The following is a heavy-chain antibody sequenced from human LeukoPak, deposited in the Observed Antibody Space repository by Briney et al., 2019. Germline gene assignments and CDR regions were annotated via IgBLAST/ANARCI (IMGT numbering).Heavy chain of an antibody. J-gene: IGHJ5*02. Sequence: GGSLRLSCAASGFTFSSYAMHWVRQAPGKGLEYVSAISSNGGSTYYANSVKGRFTISRDNSKNTLYLQMGSLRAEDMAVYYCARGSSGWYNWLDPWGQGTLVTVSS. CDR3: ARGSSGWYNWLDP. D-gene: IGHD6-19*01. CDR1: GFTFSSYA. CDR2: ISSNGGST. V-gene: IGHV3-64*01.